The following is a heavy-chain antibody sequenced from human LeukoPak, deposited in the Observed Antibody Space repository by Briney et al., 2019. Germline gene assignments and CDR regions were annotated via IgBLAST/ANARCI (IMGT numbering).Heavy chain of an antibody. CDR1: GGSISSYY. J-gene: IGHJ5*02. CDR3: ASAEPRGIIWYPS. D-gene: IGHD6-13*01. V-gene: IGHV4-4*07. Sequence: SETLSLTCTVSGGSISSYYWSWIRQPAGKGLEWIGRIYTSGSTDYNPSLKSRVTMSVDTSKNQFSVNLSSVTAADTAVYYCASAEPRGIIWYPSWGQGTLVTVSS. CDR2: IYTSGST.